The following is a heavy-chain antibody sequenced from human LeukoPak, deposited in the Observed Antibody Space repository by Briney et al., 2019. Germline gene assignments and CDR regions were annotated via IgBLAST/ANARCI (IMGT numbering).Heavy chain of an antibody. V-gene: IGHV3-11*04. D-gene: IGHD2-2*01. CDR3: ARRSSNFDY. CDR2: ITSSGSTI. Sequence: EGSLRLSCAASGFTFSDYYMSWIRQAPGEGLERVSYITSSGSTIYYADSVKGRFTISRDNAKNSLFLQMNSLRAEDTAVYYCARRSSNFDYWGQGTLVTVSS. J-gene: IGHJ4*02. CDR1: GFTFSDYY.